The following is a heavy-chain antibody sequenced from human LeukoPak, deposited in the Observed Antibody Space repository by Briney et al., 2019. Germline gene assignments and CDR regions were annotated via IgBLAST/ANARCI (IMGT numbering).Heavy chain of an antibody. Sequence: SETLSLTCAVYGGSFSGYYWSWIRQPPGKGLEWIGEINHSGSTNYNPSLKSRVTISVDTSKNQFSLKLSSVTAADTAVYYCARGHGASSYTYIAAAGRRPYYFDYWGQGTLVTVSS. D-gene: IGHD6-13*01. CDR1: GGSFSGYY. J-gene: IGHJ4*02. V-gene: IGHV4-34*01. CDR3: ARGHGASSYTYIAAAGRRPYYFDY. CDR2: INHSGST.